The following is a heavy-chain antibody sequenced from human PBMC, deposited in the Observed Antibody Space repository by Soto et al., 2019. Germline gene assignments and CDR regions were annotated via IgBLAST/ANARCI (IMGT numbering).Heavy chain of an antibody. CDR3: ARDGVGPHRMDV. J-gene: IGHJ6*02. Sequence: QVQLQGSDPRLLKPSETLSLTCTVSGDSVTSYYWSWTRQPAGKGLDWIGRIYTSGNTDYNPSLKSRLTLSLETSQNQVSLKLSSVTAADTSIYFCARDGVGPHRMDVWGQGTTLTVSS. V-gene: IGHV4-4*07. CDR1: GDSVTSYY. D-gene: IGHD2-8*01. CDR2: IYTSGNT.